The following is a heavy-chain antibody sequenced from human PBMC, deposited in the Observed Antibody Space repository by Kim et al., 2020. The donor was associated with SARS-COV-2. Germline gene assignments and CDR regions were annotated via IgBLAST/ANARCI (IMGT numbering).Heavy chain of an antibody. CDR1: GFTFDDYA. CDR2: ISWNSGSI. D-gene: IGHD6-19*01. J-gene: IGHJ4*02. Sequence: GGSLRLSCAASGFTFDDYAMHWVRQAPGKGLEWVSGISWNSGSIGYADSVKGRFTISRDNAKNSLYLQMNSLRAEDTALYYCAKDLRGIYRAVAGLFDYWGQGTLVTVSS. CDR3: AKDLRGIYRAVAGLFDY. V-gene: IGHV3-9*01.